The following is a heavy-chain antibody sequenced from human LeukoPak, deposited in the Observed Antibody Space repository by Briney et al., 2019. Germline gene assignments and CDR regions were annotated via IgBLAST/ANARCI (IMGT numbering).Heavy chain of an antibody. J-gene: IGHJ4*02. CDR2: ISGSGGST. CDR3: AKGPPGIAARQLDY. CDR1: GFTFSSHA. V-gene: IGHV3-23*01. Sequence: AGGSLRLSCAASGFTFSSHAMSWVRQAPGKGLEWVSAISGSGGSTYYADSVKGRFTISRDNSKNTLYLQMNSLRAEDTAVYYCAKGPPGIAARQLDYWGQGTLVTVSS. D-gene: IGHD6-6*01.